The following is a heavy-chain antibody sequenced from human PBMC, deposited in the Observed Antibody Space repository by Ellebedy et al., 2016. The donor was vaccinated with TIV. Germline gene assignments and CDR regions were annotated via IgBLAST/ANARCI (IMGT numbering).Heavy chain of an antibody. CDR2: ISAYNGNT. CDR1: GYSFTGYY. V-gene: IGHV1-18*04. CDR3: ARYCNSTTCSNWFDP. D-gene: IGHD2-2*01. J-gene: IGHJ5*02. Sequence: AASVKVSCKASGYSFTGYYMHWVRQAPGQGLEWMGWISAYNGNTNYAQMLQGRVTMTTDTFPSTAYMELRSLRSDDTAVYYCARYCNSTTCSNWFDPWGQGTLVTVSS.